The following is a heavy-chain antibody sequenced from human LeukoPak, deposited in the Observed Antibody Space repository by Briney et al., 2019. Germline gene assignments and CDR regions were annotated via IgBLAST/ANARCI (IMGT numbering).Heavy chain of an antibody. V-gene: IGHV3-23*01. Sequence: GGSLRLSCAASGFTFSSYAMSWVRQAPGKGREWGSAISGSGGSTYYADSVKGRFTSSRDNSKNTLYLQMNSLRAEDTAVYYCAKDAPTDYYYYGMDAWGQGTTVTVSS. CDR2: ISGSGGST. J-gene: IGHJ6*02. CDR1: GFTFSSYA. CDR3: AKDAPTDYYYYGMDA.